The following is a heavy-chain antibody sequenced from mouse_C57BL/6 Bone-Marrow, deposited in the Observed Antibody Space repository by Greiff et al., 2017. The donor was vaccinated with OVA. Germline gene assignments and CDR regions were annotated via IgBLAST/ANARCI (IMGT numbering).Heavy chain of an antibody. CDR2: IYPGSGST. J-gene: IGHJ3*01. V-gene: IGHV1-55*01. CDR1: GYTFTSYW. Sequence: QVHVKQPGAELVKPGASVKMSCKASGYTFTSYWITWVKQRPGQGLEWIGDIYPGSGSTNYNEKFKSKATLTVDTSSSTAYMQLSSLTSEDSAVYYCARSLGQCAYWGQGTLVTVSA. D-gene: IGHD3-3*01. CDR3: ARSLGQCAY.